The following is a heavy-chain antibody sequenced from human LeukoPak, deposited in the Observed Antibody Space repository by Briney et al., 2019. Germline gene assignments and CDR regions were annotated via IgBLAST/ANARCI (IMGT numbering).Heavy chain of an antibody. CDR2: VYTSGST. CDR1: GGSISSYY. CDR3: ARGGAASSWSAP. V-gene: IGHV4-4*09. D-gene: IGHD3-16*01. Sequence: SETLSLTCTVSGGSISSYYWSWVRQPPGQGLGWIGYVYTSGSTSYNPSLKRRVTISVDTSKNQFSLNLSSGTAADTAVYYCARGGAASSWSAPWGQGTLVTVSS. J-gene: IGHJ5*02.